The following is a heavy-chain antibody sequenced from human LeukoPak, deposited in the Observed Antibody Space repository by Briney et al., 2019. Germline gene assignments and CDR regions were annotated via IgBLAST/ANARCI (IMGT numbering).Heavy chain of an antibody. Sequence: SETLSLTCTVSGGSISSYYWSWIRQPPGKGLEWIGYIYYSGSTNYNPSLKSRVTISVDTSKNQFSLKLSSVTAADTAVYYCASFLRYCSGGSCYSLGTGYWGQGTLVTVSS. D-gene: IGHD2-15*01. V-gene: IGHV4-59*01. J-gene: IGHJ4*02. CDR1: GGSISSYY. CDR3: ASFLRYCSGGSCYSLGTGY. CDR2: IYYSGST.